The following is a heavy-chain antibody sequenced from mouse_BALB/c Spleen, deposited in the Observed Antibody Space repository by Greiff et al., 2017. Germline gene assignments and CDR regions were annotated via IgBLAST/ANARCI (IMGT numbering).Heavy chain of an antibody. CDR2: IYPGNSDT. Sequence: EVKLQESGTVLARPGASVKMSCKASGYTFTSYWMHWVKQRPGQGLEWIGAIYPGNSDTSYNQKFKGKAKLTAVTSTSTAYMELSSLTNEDSAVYYCTRAGRWLLREDYWGQGTTLTVSS. J-gene: IGHJ2*01. V-gene: IGHV1-5*01. D-gene: IGHD2-3*01. CDR1: GYTFTSYW. CDR3: TRAGRWLLREDY.